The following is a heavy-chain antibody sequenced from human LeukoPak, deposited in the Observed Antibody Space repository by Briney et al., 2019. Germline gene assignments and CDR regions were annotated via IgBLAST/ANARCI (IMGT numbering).Heavy chain of an antibody. CDR2: IYYSKNT. CDR3: ESPRGFSYGYSDY. J-gene: IGHJ4*02. D-gene: IGHD5-18*01. CDR1: GVSISSGSAY. Sequence: SETLSHTCTVSGVSISSGSAYWGWSRQPPGKGLEWIGSIYYSKNTYYNPSLKSRVTISADTSKNQFSLTLGSVSATDTAVYYCESPRGFSYGYSDYWGQGTLVTVSS. V-gene: IGHV4-39*01.